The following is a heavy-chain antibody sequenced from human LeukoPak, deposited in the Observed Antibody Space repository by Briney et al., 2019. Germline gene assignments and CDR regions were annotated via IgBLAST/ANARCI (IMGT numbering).Heavy chain of an antibody. J-gene: IGHJ3*02. CDR1: GLMFSTYA. CDR3: AREGPTTVAYCGGDCSPDAFDI. D-gene: IGHD2-21*02. CDR2: INSDGSST. Sequence: GGSLRLSCAASGLMFSTYAMTWVRQAPGKGLVWVSRINSDGSSTSYADSVKGRFTISRDNAKNTLYLQMNSLRAEDTAVYYCAREGPTTVAYCGGDCSPDAFDIWGQGTMVTVSS. V-gene: IGHV3-74*01.